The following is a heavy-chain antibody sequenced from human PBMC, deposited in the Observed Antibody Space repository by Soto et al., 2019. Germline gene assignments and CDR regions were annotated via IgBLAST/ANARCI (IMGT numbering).Heavy chain of an antibody. CDR2: ISSSSSTI. CDR1: GFTFSSYS. V-gene: IGHV3-48*02. CDR3: ARGTVDIAAAGTFYYYYGMDV. Sequence: GGSLRLSCAASGFTFSSYSMNWVRQAPGKGLEWVSYISSSSSTIYYADSVKGRFTISRDNAKNSLYLQMNSLRDEDTAVYYRARGTVDIAAAGTFYYYYGMDVWGQGPTVTVSS. D-gene: IGHD6-13*01. J-gene: IGHJ6*02.